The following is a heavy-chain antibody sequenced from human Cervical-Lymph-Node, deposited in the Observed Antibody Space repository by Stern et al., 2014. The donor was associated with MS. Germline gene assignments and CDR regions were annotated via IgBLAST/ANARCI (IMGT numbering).Heavy chain of an antibody. CDR1: GLTFSSHS. CDR2: ISSSSTYI. J-gene: IGHJ3*01. Sequence: VQLVESGGGLVKPGGSLRLSCAASGLTFSSHSMNWVRPAPGKGLEWVSSISSSSTYIFYADSVKGRSTISRDDAKNSLYLQMNSLRVEDTAVYYCASGGWGVWGQGTMVTVSA. D-gene: IGHD3-16*01. V-gene: IGHV3-21*01. CDR3: ASGGWGV.